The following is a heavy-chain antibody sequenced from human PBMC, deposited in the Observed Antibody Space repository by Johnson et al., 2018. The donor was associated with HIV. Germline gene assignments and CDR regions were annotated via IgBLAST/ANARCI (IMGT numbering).Heavy chain of an antibody. V-gene: IGHV3-30*02. CDR2: IRYDGSNK. Sequence: QVQLVESGGGVVQPGGSLRLSCAASGLTFSNYGSHWVRQAPGKGLEWVAFIRYDGSNKYYADSVKGRFTISRDNSKNTLYLQMNSLRAEDTAVYYCARYSGSARAFDIWGQGTMVTVSS. J-gene: IGHJ3*02. CDR1: GLTFSNYG. D-gene: IGHD1-26*01. CDR3: ARYSGSARAFDI.